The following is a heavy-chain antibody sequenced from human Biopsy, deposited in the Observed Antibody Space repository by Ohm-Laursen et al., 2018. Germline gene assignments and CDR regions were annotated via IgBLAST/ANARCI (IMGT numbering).Heavy chain of an antibody. V-gene: IGHV1-46*01. CDR1: GYTFTTYY. D-gene: IGHD3-9*01. J-gene: IGHJ6*02. Sequence: GASVKVSCKTSGYTFTTYYMHWVRQAPGQGLEWMGIMNPSGGSRTNAQKFHDRVTMTRDTSTSTVYMELSSLRSEDTAVYYCARDPNYDILFGSPKKYGMDVWGQGTTVTVSS. CDR3: ARDPNYDILFGSPKKYGMDV. CDR2: MNPSGGSR.